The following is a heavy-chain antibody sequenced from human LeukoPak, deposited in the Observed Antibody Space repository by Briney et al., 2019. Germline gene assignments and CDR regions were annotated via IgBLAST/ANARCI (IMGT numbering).Heavy chain of an antibody. CDR3: ARSTTTISSAFDP. V-gene: IGHV1-69*13. J-gene: IGHJ5*02. Sequence: GASVKVSCKASGGTFSSYAISWVRQAPGQGLEWMGGIIPIFGTANYAQKFQGRVTITADESTSTAYMELSSLRSEDTAVYYCARSTTTISSAFDPWGQGTLVTVSS. CDR1: GGTFSSYA. D-gene: IGHD3-9*01. CDR2: IIPIFGTA.